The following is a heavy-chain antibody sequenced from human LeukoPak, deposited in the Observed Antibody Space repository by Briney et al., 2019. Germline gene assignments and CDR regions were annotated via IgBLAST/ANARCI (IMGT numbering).Heavy chain of an antibody. V-gene: IGHV3-23*01. D-gene: IGHD3-22*01. Sequence: SGGSLRLSCAASGFTFSSYAMSWVRQAPGKGLEWVSAISGSGGSTYYADSVKGRFTISRDNSKNTLYLQMNSLRAEDTAVYYCAKDRRTYYYDSSGPYDAFDIWGQGTMVTVSS. CDR1: GFTFSSYA. CDR3: AKDRRTYYYDSSGPYDAFDI. CDR2: ISGSGGST. J-gene: IGHJ3*02.